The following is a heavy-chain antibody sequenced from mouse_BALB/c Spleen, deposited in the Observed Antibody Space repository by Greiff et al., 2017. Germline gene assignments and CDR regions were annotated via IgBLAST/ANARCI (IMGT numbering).Heavy chain of an antibody. CDR1: GFSLTSYG. Sequence: VQLQQSGPGLVAPSQSLSITCTVSGFSLTSYGVHWVRQPPGKGLEWLGVIWAGGSTNYNSALMSRLSISKDNSKSQVFLKMNSLQTDDTAMYYCARDPYYYGSSYFDYWGQGTTLTVSS. D-gene: IGHD1-1*01. CDR2: IWAGGST. J-gene: IGHJ2*01. V-gene: IGHV2-9*02. CDR3: ARDPYYYGSSYFDY.